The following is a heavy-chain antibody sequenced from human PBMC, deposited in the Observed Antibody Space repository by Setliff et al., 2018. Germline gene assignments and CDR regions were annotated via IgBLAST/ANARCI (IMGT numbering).Heavy chain of an antibody. CDR1: GYTFKTYG. J-gene: IGHJ6*03. Sequence: ASVKVSCKASGYTFKTYGISWVRQAPGHRLEWMGWINAGNGDTKFSQKFQDTITMTADTSASTAYMELSSLRSEDTAVYYCARGRSTYFIDVWGKGTTVTVSS. CDR2: INAGNGDT. V-gene: IGHV1-3*01. CDR3: ARGRSTYFIDV.